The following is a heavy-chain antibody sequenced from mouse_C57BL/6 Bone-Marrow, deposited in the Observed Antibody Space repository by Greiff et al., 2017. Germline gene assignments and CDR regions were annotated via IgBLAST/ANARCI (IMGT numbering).Heavy chain of an antibody. CDR3: ANLLAY. Sequence: QVQLQQPGAELVMPGASVKLSCKASGYTFTSYWMHWVKQRPGQGLEWIGEIDPSDSYTNYNQKFKGKSTLTVDKSSSTAYMQLSSLTSEDSAVYYCANLLAYWGQGTTVTVSS. CDR1: GYTFTSYW. CDR2: IDPSDSYT. V-gene: IGHV1-69*01. J-gene: IGHJ1*01.